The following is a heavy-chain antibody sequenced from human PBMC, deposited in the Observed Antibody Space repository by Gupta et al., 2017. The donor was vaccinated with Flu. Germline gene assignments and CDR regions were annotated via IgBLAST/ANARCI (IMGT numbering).Heavy chain of an antibody. J-gene: IGHJ5*02. CDR1: VYTFSSYG. CDR3: ARGSCTGTSCYTGWLWCDP. CDR2: ISAYKGKT. Sequence: QVHLVQSGNEVKKPGASVRVSSKASVYTFSSYGIIWVRQAPGQRLEWMGWISAYKGKTMYAQNVQDRVTMTTDTATSTAYLELRSLRSDDTAVYYCARGSCTGTSCYTGWLWCDPWGQGTLVTVSA. V-gene: IGHV1-18*01. D-gene: IGHD2-2*01.